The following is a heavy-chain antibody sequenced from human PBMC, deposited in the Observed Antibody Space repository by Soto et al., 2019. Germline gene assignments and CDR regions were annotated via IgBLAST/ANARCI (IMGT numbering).Heavy chain of an antibody. V-gene: IGHV3-33*01. CDR2: IWYDGSNK. Sequence: QVQLVESGGGVVQPGRSLRLSCAASGFTFSSYGMHWVRQAPGKGLEWVAVIWYDGSNKYYADSVKGRFTISRDNSENTLYLQMNSPRAEDTAVYYCARELPSDYWGQGTLVTVSS. CDR1: GFTFSSYG. CDR3: ARELPSDY. J-gene: IGHJ4*02.